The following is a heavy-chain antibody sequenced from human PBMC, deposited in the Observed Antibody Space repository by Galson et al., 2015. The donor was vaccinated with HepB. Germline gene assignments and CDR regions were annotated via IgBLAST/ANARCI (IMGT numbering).Heavy chain of an antibody. J-gene: IGHJ4*02. Sequence: PALVKPTQTLTLTCTFSGFSLSTRGVGVGWIRQPPGKALEWLALIYWDGDKLYSPSLKSRLTITKDTSNNQVVLTMTNMDPVDTATYYCAHTESSTWLFDYWGQGTLVPVSS. D-gene: IGHD6-13*01. CDR3: AHTESSTWLFDY. CDR2: IYWDGDK. CDR1: GFSLSTRGVG. V-gene: IGHV2-5*02.